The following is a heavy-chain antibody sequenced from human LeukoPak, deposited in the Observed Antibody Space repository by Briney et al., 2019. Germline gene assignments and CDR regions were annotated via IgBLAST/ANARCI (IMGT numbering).Heavy chain of an antibody. J-gene: IGHJ3*02. V-gene: IGHV3-23*01. D-gene: IGHD3-10*01. CDR3: AKAGRFGESEEDDAFDI. Sequence: PGGSLRLSCAASGFTFSSYAMSWVRQAPGKGLEWVSAISGSGGSTYYADSVKGRFTISRDNSKNTLYLQMNSLRAEDTAVYYCAKAGRFGESEEDDAFDIWGQGTMVTVSS. CDR1: GFTFSSYA. CDR2: ISGSGGST.